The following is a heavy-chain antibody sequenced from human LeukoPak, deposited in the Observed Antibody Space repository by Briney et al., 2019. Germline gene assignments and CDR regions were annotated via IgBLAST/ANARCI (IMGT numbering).Heavy chain of an antibody. V-gene: IGHV3-30*02. CDR2: IRYDGSNK. Sequence: PGGSLRLSCAASGFTFSSYGMHWVRQASGKGLEWVAFIRYDGSNKYYADSVKGRFTISRDNSKNTLYLQMNSLRAEDTAVYYCAKDRTIFDPMDVWGKGTTVTVSS. D-gene: IGHD3-3*01. CDR1: GFTFSSYG. CDR3: AKDRTIFDPMDV. J-gene: IGHJ6*03.